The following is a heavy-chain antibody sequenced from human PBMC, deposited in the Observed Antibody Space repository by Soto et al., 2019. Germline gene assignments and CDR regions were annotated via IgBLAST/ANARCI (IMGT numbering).Heavy chain of an antibody. CDR2: VYYTGTT. Sequence: ETLSLTCTVSGGSISSYFYIWVRQPPGKGLEWIGSVYYTGTTDYNPSLKSRVTISVDTSKTQFSLNLRSVTAADTAVYYCARDLAAVPRAFDYWGRGTMVTVYS. V-gene: IGHV4-59*01. CDR1: GGSISSYF. J-gene: IGHJ4*02. D-gene: IGHD6-13*01. CDR3: ARDLAAVPRAFDY.